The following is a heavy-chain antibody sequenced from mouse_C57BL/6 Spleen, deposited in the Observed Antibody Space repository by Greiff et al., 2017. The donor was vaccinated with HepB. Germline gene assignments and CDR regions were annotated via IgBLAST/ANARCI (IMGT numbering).Heavy chain of an antibody. V-gene: IGHV1-64*01. CDR1: GYTFTSYW. Sequence: VKLQQPGAELVKPGASVKLSCKASGYTFTSYWMHWVKQRPGQGLEWIGMIHPNSGSTNYNEKFKSKATLTVDKSSSTAYMQLSSLTSEDSAVYSCAKIYYSNYYAMDYWGQGTSVTVSS. J-gene: IGHJ4*01. D-gene: IGHD2-5*01. CDR2: IHPNSGST. CDR3: AKIYYSNYYAMDY.